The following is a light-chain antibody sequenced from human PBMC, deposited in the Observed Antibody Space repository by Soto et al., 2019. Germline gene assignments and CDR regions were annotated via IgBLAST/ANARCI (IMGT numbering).Light chain of an antibody. J-gene: IGKJ2*01. CDR2: SAS. Sequence: EIVMTQSPVTLSVSPGESAALSCRASQNIATNLAWYHQKPGQAPRLLIYSASSRATGLPARFSGSGSGTEFTLTISSLQSEDLGVYYCQQYNKWPNSFGQGTRLEMK. V-gene: IGKV3-15*01. CDR1: QNIATN. CDR3: QQYNKWPNS.